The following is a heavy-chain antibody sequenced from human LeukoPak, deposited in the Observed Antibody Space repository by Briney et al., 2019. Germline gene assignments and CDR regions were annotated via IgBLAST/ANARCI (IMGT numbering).Heavy chain of an antibody. D-gene: IGHD2-15*01. J-gene: IGHJ4*02. V-gene: IGHV4-39*01. Sequence: SETLSLTCTVSGGSISGSSYYWGWIRQPPGKGLEWIGSIYYSGSTYYNPSLKSRVTISVDTSKNQFSLKLSSVTAADTAVYYCAILLGYCSGGSCYSGRDYWGQGTLVTVSS. CDR2: IYYSGST. CDR1: GGSISGSSYY. CDR3: AILLGYCSGGSCYSGRDY.